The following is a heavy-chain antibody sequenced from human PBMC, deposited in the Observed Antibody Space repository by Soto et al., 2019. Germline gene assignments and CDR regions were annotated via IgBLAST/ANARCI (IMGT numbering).Heavy chain of an antibody. D-gene: IGHD1-1*01. CDR2: ISGSGGNI. V-gene: IGHV3-23*01. CDR3: ASQDFRGTTGTT. J-gene: IGHJ4*02. Sequence: GGSLRLSCAASGFTFSRYAMGWVRQAPGKGLEWVSVISGSGGNIHYADSVKGRFTISRDNSKNTLYLQMNSLRVEDTAVYNCASQDFRGTTGTTWGQGTLVTVSS. CDR1: GFTFSRYA.